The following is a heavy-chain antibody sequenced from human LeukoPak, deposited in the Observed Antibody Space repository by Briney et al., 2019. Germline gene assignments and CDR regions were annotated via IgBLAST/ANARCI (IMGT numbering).Heavy chain of an antibody. D-gene: IGHD2-2*03. CDR3: AREWGGYCSSTSCYRSRTEYYMDV. CDR2: IIPIFGTA. V-gene: IGHV1-69*05. CDR1: GGTFSSYA. J-gene: IGHJ6*03. Sequence: ASVKVSCKASGGTFSSYAISWVRQAPGQGLEWMGGIIPIFGTANYAQKFQGRVTITTDESTSTAYMELSSLGSEDTAVYYCAREWGGYCSSTSCYRSRTEYYMDVWGKGTTVTVSS.